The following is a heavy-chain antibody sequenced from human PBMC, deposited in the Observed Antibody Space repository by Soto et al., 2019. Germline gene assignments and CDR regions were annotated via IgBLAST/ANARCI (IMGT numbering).Heavy chain of an antibody. V-gene: IGHV1-3*04. CDR2: INTAKGNT. J-gene: IGHJ5*02. CDR1: GYNFTNHA. Sequence: QVQLVQSGAEVKKPGASVKVSCKTSGYNFTNHAMYWVRQAPGQRFEWMGWINTAKGNTKYSQKFQGRVTITRDTSASIVYMELSKMKSEDTAVYYCASDRSLRGRSWFDHWGQGTLVTFSS. CDR3: ASDRSLRGRSWFDH. D-gene: IGHD3-10*01.